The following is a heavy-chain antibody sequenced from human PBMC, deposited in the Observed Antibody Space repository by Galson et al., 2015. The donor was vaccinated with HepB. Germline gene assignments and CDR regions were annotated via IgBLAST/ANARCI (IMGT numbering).Heavy chain of an antibody. V-gene: IGHV3-7*03. CDR1: GFTFSSYW. D-gene: IGHD6-13*01. Sequence: SLRLSCAASGFTFSSYWMSWVRQAPGKGLEWVANIKQDGSEKYYVDSVKGRFTISRDNAKNSLYLQMNSLRAEDTAVYYCARDGGYMAAAGYVDYWGQGTLVTVSS. J-gene: IGHJ4*02. CDR3: ARDGGYMAAAGYVDY. CDR2: IKQDGSEK.